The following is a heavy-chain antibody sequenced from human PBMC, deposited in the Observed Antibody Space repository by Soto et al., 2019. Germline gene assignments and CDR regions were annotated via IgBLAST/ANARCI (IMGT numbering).Heavy chain of an antibody. V-gene: IGHV1-69*01. D-gene: IGHD2-2*01. J-gene: IGHJ6*02. CDR3: ARNGLGYCSSTSCSQYGMDV. Sequence: QVQLVQSGAEVKKPGSSVKVSCKASGGTFSNYAIYWVRQAPGQGLEWMGGIIPIFGTAKSAQKCQGRVTITADESTSTAYMELSSLRSEDTTVYYCARNGLGYCSSTSCSQYGMDVWGQGTTVTVSS. CDR2: IIPIFGTA. CDR1: GGTFSNYA.